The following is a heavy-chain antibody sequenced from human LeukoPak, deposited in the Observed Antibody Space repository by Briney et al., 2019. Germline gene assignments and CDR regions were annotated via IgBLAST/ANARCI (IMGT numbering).Heavy chain of an antibody. CDR2: INPSGGST. CDR1: GYTFTSYF. CDR3: ARDPEGSGCYFDY. Sequence: GASVKVSCKASGYTFTSYFMHWVQQAPGQGLEWMGIINPSGGSTSYAQKFQGRVTMTRDTSTSMVYMELTSLRSEDTAVYYCARDPEGSGCYFDYWGQGTLVTVSS. V-gene: IGHV1-46*01. D-gene: IGHD6-19*01. J-gene: IGHJ4*02.